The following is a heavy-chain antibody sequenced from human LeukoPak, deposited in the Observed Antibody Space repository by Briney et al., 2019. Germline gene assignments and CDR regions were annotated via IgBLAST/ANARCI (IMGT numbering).Heavy chain of an antibody. D-gene: IGHD3-22*01. CDR3: ARGNGGGYYYFDY. Sequence: SETLSLTCTVSGYSISSGYYWGWIRQPPGKGLEWIGSIYHSGSTYYNPSLKSRVTISVDTSKNQFSLKLSSVTAADTAVYYCARGNGGGYYYFDYWGQGTLVTVSS. CDR2: IYHSGST. CDR1: GYSISSGYY. V-gene: IGHV4-38-2*02. J-gene: IGHJ4*02.